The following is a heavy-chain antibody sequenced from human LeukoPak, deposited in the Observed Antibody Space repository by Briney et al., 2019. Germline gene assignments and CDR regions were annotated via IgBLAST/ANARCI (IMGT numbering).Heavy chain of an antibody. CDR3: ARDGRRSYRGYNWFDP. J-gene: IGHJ5*02. CDR1: GGSISSYY. D-gene: IGHD6-6*01. Sequence: PSETLSLTCTVSGGSISSYYWSWIRQPAGKGLEWIGRIYTSGSTNYNPSLKGRVTMSVDTSKNQFSLKLSSVTAADTAVYYCARDGRRSYRGYNWFDPWRQGTLVTVSP. V-gene: IGHV4-4*07. CDR2: IYTSGST.